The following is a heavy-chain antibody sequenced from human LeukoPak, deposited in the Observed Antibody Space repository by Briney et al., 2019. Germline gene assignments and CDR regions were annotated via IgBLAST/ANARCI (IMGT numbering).Heavy chain of an antibody. V-gene: IGHV4-59*01. D-gene: IGHD3-22*01. CDR2: IHYSGSP. CDR3: AVDYDSTGYYFSMDV. CDR1: GGSISNYY. Sequence: SETLSLTCTVSGGSISNYYWSWTRQFPGKGLERIGYIHYSGSPNYNPSLKGRVTISVDTSKNHFSLKLTSVTAADTAVYYCAVDYDSTGYYFSMDVWGKGTTVTVSS. J-gene: IGHJ6*03.